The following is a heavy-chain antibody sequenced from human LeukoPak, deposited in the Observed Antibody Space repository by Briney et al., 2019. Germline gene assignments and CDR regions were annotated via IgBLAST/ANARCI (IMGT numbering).Heavy chain of an antibody. CDR1: GFTFSDYS. J-gene: IGHJ2*01. CDR3: AREERDGYNYYWYFDL. CDR2: ISYDGSNK. D-gene: IGHD5-24*01. Sequence: PGGSLRLSCEVSGFTFSDYSMNWVRQAPGKGLEWMAVISYDGSNKYYADSVKGRFTISRDNSKNTLYLQMNSLRAEDTAVYYCAREERDGYNYYWYFDLWGRGTLVTVSS. V-gene: IGHV3-30*03.